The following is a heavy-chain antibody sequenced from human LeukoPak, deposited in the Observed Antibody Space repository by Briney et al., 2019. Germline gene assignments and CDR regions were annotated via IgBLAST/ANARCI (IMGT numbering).Heavy chain of an antibody. CDR3: AMNYYDSSGSSFDY. J-gene: IGHJ4*02. V-gene: IGHV4-59*01. D-gene: IGHD3-22*01. CDR2: IYYSGST. CDR1: GGSISSYY. Sequence: PSETLSLTCTVSGGSISSYYWSWIRQPPGKGLEWIGYIYYSGSTNYNPSLKSRVTISVDTSKNQFSLKLSSVTAADTAVYYCAMNYYDSSGSSFDYWGQGTLVTVSS.